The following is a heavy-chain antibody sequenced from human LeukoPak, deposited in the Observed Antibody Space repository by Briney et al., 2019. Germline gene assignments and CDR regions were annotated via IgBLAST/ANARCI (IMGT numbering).Heavy chain of an antibody. CDR2: ISSNGGST. D-gene: IGHD4-17*01. CDR3: ARGDYGDLYSLGY. J-gene: IGHJ4*02. V-gene: IGHV3-64*01. Sequence: GVLRLSCAASRFTFSNYAMHWVRQAPGKGLEYVSAISSNGGSTYYANSVKGRFTISRDNSKNTLYLQMNSLRAEDTAVYYCARGDYGDLYSLGYWGQGTLVTVSS. CDR1: RFTFSNYA.